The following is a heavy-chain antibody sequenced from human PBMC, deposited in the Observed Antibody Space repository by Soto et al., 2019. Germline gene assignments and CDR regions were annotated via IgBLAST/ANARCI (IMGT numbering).Heavy chain of an antibody. Sequence: QVQLQESGPGLVKPSQTLSLTCTVSGVSISSGGYYWSWIRKHPGKGLEWTGYIYYSGSTYYNPSLKSRVTLSVDTSKNQCSLKLSSVTAADTAVYYCARHSGYDKTETPDYWGQGTLVPVSS. CDR1: GVSISSGGYY. CDR3: ARHSGYDKTETPDY. V-gene: IGHV4-31*03. D-gene: IGHD5-12*01. CDR2: IYYSGST. J-gene: IGHJ4*02.